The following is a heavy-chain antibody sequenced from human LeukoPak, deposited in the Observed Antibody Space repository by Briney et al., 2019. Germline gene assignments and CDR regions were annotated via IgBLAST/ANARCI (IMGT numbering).Heavy chain of an antibody. CDR1: GFTFSSYS. V-gene: IGHV3-21*01. CDR2: ISSSSSYI. Sequence: GGSLRLSCAASGFTFSSYSMNWVRQAPGKGLEWVSSISSSSSYIYYADSVKGRFTISRDNAKNSLYLQMNSLRAEDTAVHCCAGVEMATNAFDIWGQGTMVTVSS. J-gene: IGHJ3*02. D-gene: IGHD5-24*01. CDR3: AGVEMATNAFDI.